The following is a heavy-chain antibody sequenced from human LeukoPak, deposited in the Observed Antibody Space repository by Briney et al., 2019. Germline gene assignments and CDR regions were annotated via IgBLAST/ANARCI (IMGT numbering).Heavy chain of an antibody. Sequence: GGSLRLSCAASGFTFSSYGMHWVRQAPGEGLEWVAVISYDGSNKYYADSVKGRFTISRDNSKNTLYLQMNSLRAEDTAVYYCAKGMVRGVPPYYYYGMDVWGQGTTVTVS. V-gene: IGHV3-30*18. CDR2: ISYDGSNK. D-gene: IGHD3-10*01. CDR3: AKGMVRGVPPYYYYGMDV. J-gene: IGHJ6*02. CDR1: GFTFSSYG.